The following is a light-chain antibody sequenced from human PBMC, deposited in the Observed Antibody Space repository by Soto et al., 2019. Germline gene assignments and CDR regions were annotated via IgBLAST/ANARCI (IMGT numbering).Light chain of an antibody. V-gene: IGKV3-20*01. Sequence: EVVLTQSPGTLSLSPGERATLSCRASQSVSSSYLAWYQQKPGQARRLLIYGASSRATGIPDRFSGSGSGTDFTLTISRLEPADFAVYYCQQYGSSPFTLGPGTKVD. J-gene: IGKJ3*01. CDR1: QSVSSSY. CDR3: QQYGSSPFT. CDR2: GAS.